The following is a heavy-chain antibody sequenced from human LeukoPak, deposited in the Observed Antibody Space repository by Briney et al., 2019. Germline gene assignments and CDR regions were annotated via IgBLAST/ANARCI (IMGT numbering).Heavy chain of an antibody. Sequence: PGGSLRLSCAASGFTFSSYSMNWVRQAPGKGLEWVSSISSSSSYIYYADSVKGRFTISRDNAKNSLYLQMNSLRAEDTAVYYCASLSGPLKGNAFDIWGQGTMVTVSS. CDR3: ASLSGPLKGNAFDI. J-gene: IGHJ3*02. CDR1: GFTFSSYS. V-gene: IGHV3-21*01. D-gene: IGHD5-12*01. CDR2: ISSSSSYI.